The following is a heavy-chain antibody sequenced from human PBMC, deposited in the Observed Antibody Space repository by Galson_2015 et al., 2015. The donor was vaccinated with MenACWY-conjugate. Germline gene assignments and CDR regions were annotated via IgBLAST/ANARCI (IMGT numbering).Heavy chain of an antibody. CDR1: GDTFSSDS. CDR3: ARDDRGSFYNTLYWFDP. Sequence: SVKVSCKVSGDTFSSDSISWVRQAPGQGLELMGGIIPLSGNTNYVEKFQGRVTITADSSTNTVYMELSRLKSEDMAMYYCARDDRGSFYNTLYWFDPWGQGTQVTVSS. J-gene: IGHJ5*02. D-gene: IGHD1-1*01. V-gene: IGHV1-69*13. CDR2: IIPLSGNT.